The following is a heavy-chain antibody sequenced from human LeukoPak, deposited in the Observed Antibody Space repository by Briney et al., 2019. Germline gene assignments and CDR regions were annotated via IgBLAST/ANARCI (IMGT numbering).Heavy chain of an antibody. CDR2: ITGNGATT. Sequence: GGTQRLSCAASGFSFSNYGMNWVRQAPGKGLEWVSGITGNGATTYYADSVKGRFTISRDNSRNTVYLQMNSLRAEDTAVYYCVKDIFHWAFDIWGQGTMVTVSS. D-gene: IGHD3-9*01. V-gene: IGHV3-23*01. J-gene: IGHJ3*02. CDR3: VKDIFHWAFDI. CDR1: GFSFSNYG.